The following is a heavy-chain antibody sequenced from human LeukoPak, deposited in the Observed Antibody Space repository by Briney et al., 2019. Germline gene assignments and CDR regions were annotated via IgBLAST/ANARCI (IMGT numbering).Heavy chain of an antibody. Sequence: ASVKVSCKASGYTFTSYYMHWVRQAPGQGLEWMGIINPSGGSTSYAQKFQGRVTMTRDTSTSTVYMELSSLRSEDTAVYYCARAGDYDNVWGRYYNAFDIWGQGTMVTVSS. J-gene: IGHJ3*02. CDR2: INPSGGST. D-gene: IGHD3-16*01. CDR3: ARAGDYDNVWGRYYNAFDI. CDR1: GYTFTSYY. V-gene: IGHV1-46*01.